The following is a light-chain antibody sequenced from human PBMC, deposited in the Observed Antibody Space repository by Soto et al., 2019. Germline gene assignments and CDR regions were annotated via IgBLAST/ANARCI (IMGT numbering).Light chain of an antibody. CDR3: QSYDATNQV. V-gene: IGLV6-57*01. J-gene: IGLJ3*02. Sequence: NFMLTQPHSVSESPGKTVTIPCTRSSGSIASNYVQWYQQRPGISPTTVIYEDNQRPSGVPDRFSGSIDSSSNSASHTISGLETEDEADYYCQSYDATNQVFGGGTKLTVL. CDR2: EDN. CDR1: SGSIASNY.